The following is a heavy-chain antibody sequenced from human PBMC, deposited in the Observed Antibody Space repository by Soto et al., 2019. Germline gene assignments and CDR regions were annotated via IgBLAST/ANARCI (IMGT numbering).Heavy chain of an antibody. V-gene: IGHV1-18*01. J-gene: IGHJ4*02. D-gene: IGHD3-16*01. CDR1: GYTFTSYG. CDR3: ARDEPIPNVGGGKDY. Sequence: QVQLVQSGAEVKKPGASVKVSCKASGYTFTSYGISWVRQAPGQGLEWMGWISAYNGNTNYAQKRQGRVTMTTDTSTSTAYMELRSLRSDDTAVYYCARDEPIPNVGGGKDYWGQGTLVTVSS. CDR2: ISAYNGNT.